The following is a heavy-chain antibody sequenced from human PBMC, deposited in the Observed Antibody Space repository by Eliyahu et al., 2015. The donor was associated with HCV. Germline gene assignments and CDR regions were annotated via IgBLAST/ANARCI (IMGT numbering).Heavy chain of an antibody. V-gene: IGHV1-69*01. CDR1: GXTFSSYA. D-gene: IGHD3-10*01. Sequence: QVQLVQXGAEVKKPGSSXKVXCKASGXTFSSYAISWVRQAPGQGLEWMGGIIPIFGTANYAQKFQGRVTITADESTSTAYMELSSLRSEDTAVYYCASQGAHYGSGSFWGQGTLVTVSS. CDR3: ASQGAHYGSGSF. CDR2: IIPIFGTA. J-gene: IGHJ4*02.